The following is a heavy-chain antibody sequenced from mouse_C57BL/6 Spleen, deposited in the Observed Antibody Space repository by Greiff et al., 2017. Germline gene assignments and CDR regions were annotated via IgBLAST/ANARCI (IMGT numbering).Heavy chain of an antibody. Sequence: VHLVESGPGLVQPSQSLSITCTVSGFSLTSYGVHWVRQSPGKGLEWLGVIWSGGSTDYNAAFISRLSISKDNSKSQVFFKMNSLQADDTAIYYCARNFYYYAWFAYWGQGTLVTVSA. CDR3: ARNFYYYAWFAY. CDR1: GFSLTSYG. V-gene: IGHV2-2*01. D-gene: IGHD1-1*01. CDR2: IWSGGST. J-gene: IGHJ3*01.